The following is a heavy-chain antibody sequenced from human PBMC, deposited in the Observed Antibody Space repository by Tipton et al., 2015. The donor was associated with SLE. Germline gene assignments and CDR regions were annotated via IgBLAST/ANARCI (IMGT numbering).Heavy chain of an antibody. V-gene: IGHV4-59*08. Sequence: TLSLTCTVSGGSVSNSYWSWTRQPPGKGLEWIGHIYYSGSTNYNPSLKSRVTISVDTSKNQFSLKLNSVTAADTAVYYCARHSDLGNYYSALHYWGQGILVTVSS. CDR2: IYYSGST. CDR3: ARHSDLGNYYSALHY. D-gene: IGHD3-10*01. J-gene: IGHJ4*02. CDR1: GGSVSNSY.